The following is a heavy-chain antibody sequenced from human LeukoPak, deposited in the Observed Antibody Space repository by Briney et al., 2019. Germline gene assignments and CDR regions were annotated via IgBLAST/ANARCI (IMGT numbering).Heavy chain of an antibody. J-gene: IGHJ4*02. V-gene: IGHV3-49*03. CDR2: ISSKAYGGTT. CDR1: GFTFGDYG. CDR3: TRGYSYGYY. D-gene: IGHD5-18*01. Sequence: SLRLSCTASGFTFGDYGMNWLRQAPGKGLEWFGFISSKAYGGTTEYAASVKGRFTISRVDSNSIVFLQMNSLKTEDTAVYYCTRGYSYGYYWGQGTLVTVSS.